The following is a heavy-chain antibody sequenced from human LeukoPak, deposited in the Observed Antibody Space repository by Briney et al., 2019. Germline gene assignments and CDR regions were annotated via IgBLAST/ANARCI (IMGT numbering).Heavy chain of an antibody. J-gene: IGHJ4*02. D-gene: IGHD5-12*01. CDR1: VFTFSSYA. V-gene: IGHV3-23*01. CDR3: ASQTSGYSGYSSHY. CDR2: ISASGGST. Sequence: GGSLRLSCADSVFTFSSYAMSWVRQAPGKGLDWVSAISASGGSTSYAGSVKGRFTISRDNSKNTLYLQMNSLRAVDTAVYYCASQTSGYSGYSSHYWGQGTLVTVSS.